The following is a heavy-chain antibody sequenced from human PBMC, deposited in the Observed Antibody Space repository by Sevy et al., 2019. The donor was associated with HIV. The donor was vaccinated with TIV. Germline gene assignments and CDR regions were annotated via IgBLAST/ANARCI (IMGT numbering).Heavy chain of an antibody. V-gene: IGHV3-53*01. J-gene: IGHJ3*02. CDR2: IYSGGST. D-gene: IGHD6-13*01. CDR3: ARDSVAAAGLDAFDM. Sequence: GGSLRLSCAASGFTVSSNYMSWVRQAPGKGLEWVSVIYSGGSTYYADSVKGRFTISRDNSKNTLYLQMNSLRAEDTAVYYCARDSVAAAGLDAFDMWGQGTMVTVSS. CDR1: GFTVSSNY.